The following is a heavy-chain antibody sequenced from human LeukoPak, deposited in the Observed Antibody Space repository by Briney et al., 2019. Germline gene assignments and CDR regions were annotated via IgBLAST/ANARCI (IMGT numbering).Heavy chain of an antibody. CDR1: GYTFTGYY. CDR3: ARTLYDFWSGYYNM. Sequence: ASVKVSCKASGYTFTGYYMRWVRQAPGQGLEWMGRINPNSGGTNYAQKFQGRVTMTRDTSISTAYMELSRLRSDDTAVYYCARTLYDFWSGYYNMWGQGTLVTVSS. D-gene: IGHD3-3*01. V-gene: IGHV1-2*06. J-gene: IGHJ4*02. CDR2: INPNSGGT.